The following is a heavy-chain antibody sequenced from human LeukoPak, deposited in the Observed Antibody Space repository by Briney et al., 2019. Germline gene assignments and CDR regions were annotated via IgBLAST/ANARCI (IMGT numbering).Heavy chain of an antibody. CDR2: ISSSSSSYI. V-gene: IGHV3-21*01. CDR1: GFTFSSYS. J-gene: IGHJ4*02. D-gene: IGHD6-6*01. CDR3: ARKDRAARSCFDY. Sequence: GXSLRLSCAASGFTFSSYSMNWVRQAPGKGLEWVSSISSSSSSYIYYADSVKGRFTISRDNAKNSLYLQMNSLRAEDTAVYYCARKDRAARSCFDYWGQGTLVTVSS.